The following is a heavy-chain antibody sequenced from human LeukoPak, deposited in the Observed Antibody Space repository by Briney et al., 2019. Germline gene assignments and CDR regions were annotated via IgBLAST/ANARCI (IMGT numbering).Heavy chain of an antibody. V-gene: IGHV3-53*01. CDR2: IYSGGST. Sequence: PGGSLRLSCAASGFTVSSNYMSWVRQAPGKGLEWASIIYSGGSTDYADSVKGRFTISRDTSKNTLFLQMNSLRAEDTAVYFCARQGFWGQGTLVTVSS. CDR1: GFTVSSNY. J-gene: IGHJ4*02. CDR3: ARQGF.